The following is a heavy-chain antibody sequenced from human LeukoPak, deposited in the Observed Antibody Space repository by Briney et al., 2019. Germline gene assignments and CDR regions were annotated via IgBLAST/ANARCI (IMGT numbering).Heavy chain of an antibody. CDR2: ISAYNGNT. D-gene: IGHD3-3*01. V-gene: IGHV1-18*01. Sequence: ASVKVSCKASGYTFTSYGISWVRQAPGQGLEWMGWISAYNGNTNYAQKLQGRVTMTTDTSTSTAYMELRSLRSDDTAVYYCARDTYYDFWSGYYENQYYYYGMGVWGQGTTVTVSS. CDR3: ARDTYYDFWSGYYENQYYYYGMGV. J-gene: IGHJ6*02. CDR1: GYTFTSYG.